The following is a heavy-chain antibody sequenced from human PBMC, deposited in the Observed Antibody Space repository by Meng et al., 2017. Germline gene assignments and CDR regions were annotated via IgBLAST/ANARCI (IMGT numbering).Heavy chain of an antibody. CDR2: INAGNGNT. CDR3: ARAPFHDYSNYIGGNYMWFDP. V-gene: IGHV1-3*01. CDR1: GYTFTSYS. Sequence: ASVKVSCKASGYTFTSYSMHWVRQAPGQRLEWMGWINAGNGNTKYSQKFQGRVTITRDTSASTAYMELRSLRSDDTAVYYCARAPFHDYSNYIGGNYMWFDPWGQGTLVTVSS. D-gene: IGHD4-11*01. J-gene: IGHJ5*02.